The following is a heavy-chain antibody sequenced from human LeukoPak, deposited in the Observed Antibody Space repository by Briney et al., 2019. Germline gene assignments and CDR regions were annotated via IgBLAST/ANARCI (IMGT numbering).Heavy chain of an antibody. D-gene: IGHD6-19*01. CDR1: GITFSRYW. CDR2: LNSDGSIT. J-gene: IGHJ4*02. V-gene: IGHV3-74*01. CDR3: ARIRGASGWYYFDY. Sequence: GGSLRLSCAASGITFSRYWMHWVRQAPGKGLVWVSRLNSDGSITDDADSVKGRFTISRDNSKNTLYLQMNSLRAEDTAVYYCARIRGASGWYYFDYWGQGTLVTVSS.